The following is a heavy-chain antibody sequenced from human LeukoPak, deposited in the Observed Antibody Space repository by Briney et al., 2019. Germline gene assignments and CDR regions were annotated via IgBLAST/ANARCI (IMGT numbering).Heavy chain of an antibody. J-gene: IGHJ3*02. CDR1: TFTFSTYA. Sequence: GGSLRLSCAASTFTFSTYAMSWVRQAPGKGLQWVSTISGSGVSTYYADSVKGHFTISRDNSKSTLYLQMNSLRAEDTAVCYCARNKGGSTFHAFDIWGQGTMVTVSS. CDR2: ISGSGVST. CDR3: ARNKGGSTFHAFDI. D-gene: IGHD3-16*01. V-gene: IGHV3-23*01.